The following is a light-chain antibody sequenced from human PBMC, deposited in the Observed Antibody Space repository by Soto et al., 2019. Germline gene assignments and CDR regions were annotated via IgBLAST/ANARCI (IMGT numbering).Light chain of an antibody. V-gene: IGKV1-39*01. CDR1: QNIFSS. J-gene: IGKJ5*01. CDR2: AAS. Sequence: DIQMTQSPSSLSASVGDRVTITCLAGQNIFSSLNWYQQKPWKAPKLLIYAASSLQSGVPSRFSGSGSGTDFTLTITSLQPEDFATYYGQQSYNSPPITFGQGTRLEIK. CDR3: QQSYNSPPIT.